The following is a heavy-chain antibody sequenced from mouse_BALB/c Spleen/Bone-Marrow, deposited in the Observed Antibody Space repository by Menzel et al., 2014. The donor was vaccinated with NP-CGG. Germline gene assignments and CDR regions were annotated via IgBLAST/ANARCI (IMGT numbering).Heavy chain of an antibody. Sequence: QVQLQQSGAELMKPGASVKISCKATGYTFSSYWIEWVKQRPGHGLEWIGEILPGSGSTNYNEKFKGKATFTADTSSNTAYMQLSGLTSEDSAVYYCARSRGGFYFDYWAQGTTLTVSS. CDR2: ILPGSGST. J-gene: IGHJ2*01. CDR3: ARSRGGFYFDY. D-gene: IGHD1-1*01. CDR1: GYTFSSYW. V-gene: IGHV1-9*01.